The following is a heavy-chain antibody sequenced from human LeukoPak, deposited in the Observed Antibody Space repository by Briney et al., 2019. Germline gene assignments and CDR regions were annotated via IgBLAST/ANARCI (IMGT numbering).Heavy chain of an antibody. V-gene: IGHV4-30-2*01. CDR1: GGSISSGGYS. Sequence: SQTLSLTCAVSGGSISSGGYSWSWIRQPPGKGLEWIGYIYHSGSTYYNPSLKSRVTISVDRSKNQFSLKLSSVTAADTAVYYCARGALHSSGWPYFDSWGQGTLVTVSS. CDR3: ARGALHSSGWPYFDS. D-gene: IGHD6-19*01. CDR2: IYHSGST. J-gene: IGHJ4*02.